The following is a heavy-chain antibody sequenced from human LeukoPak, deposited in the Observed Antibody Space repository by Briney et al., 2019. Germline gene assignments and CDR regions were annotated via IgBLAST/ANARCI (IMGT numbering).Heavy chain of an antibody. D-gene: IGHD3-10*01. Sequence: GGSLRLSCAASGFTFSSYGMSWVRQAPGKGLEWVSAISGSGGSTYYADSVKGRFTISRDNSKNTLYLQMNSLRAEDTAVYNCAKGDFYGSGRDYYYYMDVWGKGTTVTISS. CDR2: ISGSGGST. V-gene: IGHV3-23*01. CDR3: AKGDFYGSGRDYYYYMDV. J-gene: IGHJ6*03. CDR1: GFTFSSYG.